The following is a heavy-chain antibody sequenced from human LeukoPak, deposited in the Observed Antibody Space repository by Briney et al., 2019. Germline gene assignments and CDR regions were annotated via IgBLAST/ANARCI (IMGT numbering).Heavy chain of an antibody. CDR2: ISSSSSYI. D-gene: IGHD7-27*01. CDR1: GFTFSSYS. J-gene: IGHJ3*02. V-gene: IGHV3-21*01. Sequence: PGGSLRLSCAASGFTFSSYSMNWVRQAPGKGLAWVSSISSSSSYIYYADSVKGRFTISRDNAKNSLYLQMNSLRAEDTAVYYCARELGRSLGLDAFDIWGRGTMVTVSS. CDR3: ARELGRSLGLDAFDI.